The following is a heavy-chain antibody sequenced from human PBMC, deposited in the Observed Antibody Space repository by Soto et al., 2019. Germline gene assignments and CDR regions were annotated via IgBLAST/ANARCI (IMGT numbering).Heavy chain of an antibody. J-gene: IGHJ4*02. CDR2: IDPSDSYT. Sequence: PGESLKISCKGSGYSFTSYWISWVRQMPGKGLEWMGRIDPSDSYTNYSPSFQGHVTISADKSISTAYLQWSSLKASDTAMYYCARLDDFWSGYYNGIGPTGENDYWGQGTLVTVSS. CDR3: ARLDDFWSGYYNGIGPTGENDY. D-gene: IGHD3-3*01. CDR1: GYSFTSYW. V-gene: IGHV5-10-1*01.